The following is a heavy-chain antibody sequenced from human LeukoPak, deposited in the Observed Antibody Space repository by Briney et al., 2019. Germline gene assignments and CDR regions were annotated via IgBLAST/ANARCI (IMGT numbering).Heavy chain of an antibody. D-gene: IGHD6-13*01. CDR3: ARVRAAAGTHRPFDY. CDR1: GFTFSSYE. Sequence: GGSLRLSCAASGFTFSSYEMNWVRQAPGKGLEWVSYISSSGSTIYYADSVKGRFTISRDNAKNSLYLQMNSLRAEDTAVYYCARVRAAAGTHRPFDYWGQGTLVTVSS. J-gene: IGHJ4*02. CDR2: ISSSGSTI. V-gene: IGHV3-48*03.